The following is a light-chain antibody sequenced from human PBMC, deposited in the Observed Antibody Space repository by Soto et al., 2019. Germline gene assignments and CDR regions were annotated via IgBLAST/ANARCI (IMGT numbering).Light chain of an antibody. CDR2: YAS. Sequence: ALTQSPGTLSWSPGERVTLSCRASQSVASSYLAWYQQKPGRAPRLLFYYASSRTTGIPDRFSGSGSGTDFTINISRFEADDLAVYYCHPLCILAETFGQGTNVA. V-gene: IGKV3-20*01. J-gene: IGKJ1*01. CDR3: HPLCILAET. CDR1: QSVASSY.